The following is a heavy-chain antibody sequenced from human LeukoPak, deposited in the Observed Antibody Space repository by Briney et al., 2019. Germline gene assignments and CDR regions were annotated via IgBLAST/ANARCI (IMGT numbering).Heavy chain of an antibody. D-gene: IGHD2-21*02. V-gene: IGHV3-7*03. CDR3: ARVSPYCGGDCHPFDY. Sequence: PGGSLRLSCAASGFTFSSYWMSWVRQAPGKGLEWVANIKKDGSEKYYVDSVKGRFTISRDNAKNSLYLQMNSLRAEDTAVYYCARVSPYCGGDCHPFDYWGQGTLVTVSS. CDR2: IKKDGSEK. CDR1: GFTFSSYW. J-gene: IGHJ4*02.